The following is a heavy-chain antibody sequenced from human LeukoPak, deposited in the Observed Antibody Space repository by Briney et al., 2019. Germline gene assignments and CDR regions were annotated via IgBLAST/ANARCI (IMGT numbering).Heavy chain of an antibody. D-gene: IGHD2-2*01. CDR3: ARGVGGMDV. V-gene: IGHV1-2*04. Sequence: ASVKVSCKASGYNFIGYYMHWVRQAPGQGLEWMGWINPNTGGTNYAPKFQGWVTMTRDTSNSTAYMELSRLKSDDTAVYYCARGVGGMDVWGKGTTVTVSS. CDR1: GYNFIGYY. J-gene: IGHJ6*04. CDR2: INPNTGGT.